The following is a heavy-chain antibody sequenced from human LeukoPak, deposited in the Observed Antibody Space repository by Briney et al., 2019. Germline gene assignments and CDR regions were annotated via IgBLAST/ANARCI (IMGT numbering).Heavy chain of an antibody. J-gene: IGHJ4*02. V-gene: IGHV1-46*01. CDR1: GYAFTRYY. D-gene: IGHD5-24*01. CDR2: IDPSGGST. CDR3: ARDFGEMPNY. Sequence: ASVKVSCKASGYAFTRYYMHWVRQAPGQGLEWMGIIDPSGGSTSYAQNFQGGVTMTRDATTSTVYLELSSLRSEDTAVYYCARDFGEMPNYWGQGTLVTVSS.